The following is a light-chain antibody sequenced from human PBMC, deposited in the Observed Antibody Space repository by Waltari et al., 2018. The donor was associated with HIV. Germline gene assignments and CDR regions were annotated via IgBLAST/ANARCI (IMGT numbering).Light chain of an antibody. CDR3: YSAANNNQGV. CDR1: LLAKKY. Sequence: SYELTQPSSVSVSPGQTARITCSGDLLAKKYTRWFQQKPGQAPVMEIYKDNERPSGIPERFSGSSSGTTVTLTISGAQVEDEADYYCYSAANNNQGVFGGGTMLTVL. J-gene: IGLJ2*01. V-gene: IGLV3-27*01. CDR2: KDN.